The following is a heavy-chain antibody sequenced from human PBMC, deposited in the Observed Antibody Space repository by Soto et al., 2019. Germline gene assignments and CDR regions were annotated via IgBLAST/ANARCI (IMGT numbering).Heavy chain of an antibody. V-gene: IGHV1-18*04. CDR2: ISAYNGDT. CDR1: GYTFTNYG. D-gene: IGHD2-15*01. Sequence: QVQLVQSGGEVKKPGASVKVSCKTSGYTFTNYGITWVRQAPGQGLKWMGWISAYNGDTNYAQKFQGRVIMTTDTSTTTAYMELRSLRSADTAVYYCARGPAGGLRGGVSYWGQGTLVTVYS. J-gene: IGHJ4*02. CDR3: ARGPAGGLRGGVSY.